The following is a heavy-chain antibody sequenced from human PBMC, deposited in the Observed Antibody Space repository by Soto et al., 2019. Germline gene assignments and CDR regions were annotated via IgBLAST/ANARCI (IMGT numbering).Heavy chain of an antibody. D-gene: IGHD3-16*01. CDR2: ISSSSSYI. CDR3: VKGGWLDF. V-gene: IGHV3-21*04. Sequence: GGSLGLSCAASGFTFSSYSMNWVRQAPGKGLEWVSSISSSSSYIYYADSVKGRFTISRDNSKYTLYLQMNSLTVEDTAVYACVKGGWLDFWGQGTLVTVSS. J-gene: IGHJ5*01. CDR1: GFTFSSYS.